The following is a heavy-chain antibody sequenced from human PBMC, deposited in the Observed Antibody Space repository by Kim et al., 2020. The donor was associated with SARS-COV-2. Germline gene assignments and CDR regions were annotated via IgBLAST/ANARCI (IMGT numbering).Heavy chain of an antibody. V-gene: IGHV3-30*03. CDR2: ISDDETYK. CDR1: GFSFSSRG. CDR3: ARAREKSFDY. Sequence: GGSLRLSCAASGFSFSSRGMHWVRQAPGKGLEWVAVISDDETYKNYGDSVKGRFTISRDNSKNTVDLQMNSLRVEDTAVYYCARAREKSFDYWGQGTLVTVPS. J-gene: IGHJ4*02.